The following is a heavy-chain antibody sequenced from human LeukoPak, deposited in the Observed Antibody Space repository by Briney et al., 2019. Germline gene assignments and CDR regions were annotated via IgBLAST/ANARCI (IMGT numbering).Heavy chain of an antibody. D-gene: IGHD5-18*01. CDR2: ISATGGTT. J-gene: IGHJ4*02. CDR3: AKNAGYSYGLYYFDY. V-gene: IGHV3-23*01. CDR1: RFTFSSYG. Sequence: GGSLRLSCAASRFTFSSYGMSWVRQAPGKGLEWVSAISATGGTTYYPDSLKGRFTISRDNSKNTVYLQMDSLRADDSAVYYCAKNAGYSYGLYYFDYWGQGALVTVSS.